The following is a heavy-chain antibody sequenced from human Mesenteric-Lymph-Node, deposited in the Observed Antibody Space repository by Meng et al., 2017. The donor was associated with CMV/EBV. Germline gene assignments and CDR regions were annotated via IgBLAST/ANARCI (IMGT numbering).Heavy chain of an antibody. V-gene: IGHV4-34*01. J-gene: IGHJ4*02. Sequence: GSLRLSCAVYGGSFSGYYWSWIRQPPGKGLEWIGEINHSGSTNYHPSLKSRVTISVDTSKNQFSLKLSSVTAADTAVYYCATHDYYGSGSYYNSWGQGTLVTVSS. D-gene: IGHD3-10*01. CDR3: ATHDYYGSGSYYNS. CDR1: GGSFSGYY. CDR2: INHSGST.